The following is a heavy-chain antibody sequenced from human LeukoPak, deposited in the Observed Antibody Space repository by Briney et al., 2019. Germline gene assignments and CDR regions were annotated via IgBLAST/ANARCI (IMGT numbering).Heavy chain of an antibody. Sequence: GRSLRLSCEASAFTFSTYPMHWVRQAPGKGLEWVAIISYEGSDKFYADSVKGRFTISRDNSKNTLYLQMNSLRAEDTAVYYCAKGYCSSTSCYTYYYYYMDVWGKGTTVTVSS. V-gene: IGHV3-30-3*01. CDR3: AKGYCSSTSCYTYYYYYMDV. D-gene: IGHD2-2*02. J-gene: IGHJ6*03. CDR1: AFTFSTYP. CDR2: ISYEGSDK.